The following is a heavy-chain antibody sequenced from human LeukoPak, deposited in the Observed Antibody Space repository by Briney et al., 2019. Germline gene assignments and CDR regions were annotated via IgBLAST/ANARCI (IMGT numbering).Heavy chain of an antibody. CDR2: INHSGST. Sequence: PSETLSLTCAVYGGSFSGYYWSWIRQPPGRGLEWIGEINHSGSTNYNPSLKSRVTISVDTSKNQFSLKLSSVTAADTAVYYCARHLGGDYYDSSAIPWFDPWGQGTLVTVSS. D-gene: IGHD3-22*01. V-gene: IGHV4-34*01. J-gene: IGHJ5*02. CDR3: ARHLGGDYYDSSAIPWFDP. CDR1: GGSFSGYY.